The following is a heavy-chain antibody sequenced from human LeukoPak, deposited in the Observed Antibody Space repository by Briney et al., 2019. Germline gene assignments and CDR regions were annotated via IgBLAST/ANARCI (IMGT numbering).Heavy chain of an antibody. CDR3: ARGEWLQGYFDY. CDR1: GYTFSSYA. Sequence: SVKVSCKASGYTFSSYAISWVRQAPGQGLEWMGGIIPIFGTANYAQKFQGRVTITADESTSTAYMELSSLRSEDTAVYYCARGEWLQGYFDYWGQGTLVTVSS. V-gene: IGHV1-69*13. D-gene: IGHD5-24*01. J-gene: IGHJ4*02. CDR2: IIPIFGTA.